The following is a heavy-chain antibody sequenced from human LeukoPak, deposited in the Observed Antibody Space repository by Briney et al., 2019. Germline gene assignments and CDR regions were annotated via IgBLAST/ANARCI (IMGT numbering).Heavy chain of an antibody. CDR2: INWNGGST. D-gene: IGHD2-15*01. Sequence: PGGSLRLSCAASGFTFDDYGMSWVRQAPGKGLEWVSGINWNGGSTGYADSVKGRFTISRDNAKNSLYLQVNSLRAEDTALYYCARDGLAYCSGGRCNSPFDGMDVWGQGTTVTVSS. J-gene: IGHJ6*02. CDR1: GFTFDDYG. CDR3: ARDGLAYCSGGRCNSPFDGMDV. V-gene: IGHV3-20*04.